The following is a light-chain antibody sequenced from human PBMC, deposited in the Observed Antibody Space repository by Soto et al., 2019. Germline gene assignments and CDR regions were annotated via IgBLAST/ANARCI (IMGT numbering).Light chain of an antibody. V-gene: IGKV3-15*01. CDR3: QQYNNWPPT. CDR1: QSVSSN. Sequence: ERGMTQSAATLSVSPGEIATPSCRASQSVSSNLAWYQQKPGQPPRLLIYGASTRATGIPARFSGSGSGTEFTLTISSLQSEDFAVYYCQQYNNWPPTFGQGTRLEIK. J-gene: IGKJ5*01. CDR2: GAS.